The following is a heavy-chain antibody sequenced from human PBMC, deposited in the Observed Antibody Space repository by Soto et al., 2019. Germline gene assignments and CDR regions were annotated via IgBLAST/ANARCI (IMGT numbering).Heavy chain of an antibody. V-gene: IGHV1-69*01. CDR1: GGTFSSFA. CDR2: IIPIFGTT. J-gene: IGHJ4*02. CDR3: ARDRDHSYDY. Sequence: QVQLVQSGAEVKKPGYSVKVSCKASGGTFSSFAISWVRQAPGQGLKWMGGIIPIFGTTNYAQKFQGRVTITADESTSTAYMELTTLRSEGTAVYYCARDRDHSYDYWGQGTLVTVPS.